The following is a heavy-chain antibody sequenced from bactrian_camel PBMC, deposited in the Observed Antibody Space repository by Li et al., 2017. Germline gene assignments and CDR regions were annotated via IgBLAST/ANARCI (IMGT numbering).Heavy chain of an antibody. CDR1: GNIGTPDY. CDR3: AASLMFRQVPSLKSTEYNY. CDR2: ITPDGTT. Sequence: HVQLVESGGGPVQAGGSLRLSCDDSGNIGTPDYMSWFRQAPGKEREGVAGITPDGTTNYGDSVKGRFTVSRDNGRGTMSLQMDDLRPEDTAMYYCAASLMFRQVPSLKSTEYNYWGQGTQVTVS. J-gene: IGHJ4*01. V-gene: IGHV3S53*01.